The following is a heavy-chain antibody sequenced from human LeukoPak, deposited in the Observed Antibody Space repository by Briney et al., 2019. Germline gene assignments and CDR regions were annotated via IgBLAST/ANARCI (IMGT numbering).Heavy chain of an antibody. Sequence: GASVKVSCKASGYSFTSHGISWVRQAPGQGLEWTGWISGNNRITNYAQKFEGRVTMTTDTSTSTAYMELRSLTSDDTAMYFCARDGAIGGDPFDIWGQGTLVSISS. CDR2: ISGNNRIT. D-gene: IGHD3-10*01. CDR3: ARDGAIGGDPFDI. V-gene: IGHV1-18*04. CDR1: GYSFTSHG. J-gene: IGHJ3*02.